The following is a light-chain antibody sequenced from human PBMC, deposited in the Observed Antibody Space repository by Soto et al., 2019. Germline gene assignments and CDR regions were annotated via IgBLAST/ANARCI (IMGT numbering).Light chain of an antibody. Sequence: DIQMTQSPSTVSAYVGDSVTITCRASQSITTWLAWYQQRPGKAPKLLIYAASTLYGGAPSRFSGSGSGTDFALTITSLQAEDFATYYCQQLRMYPSTFGGGTKVDIK. CDR2: AAS. J-gene: IGKJ4*01. CDR1: QSITTW. V-gene: IGKV1-5*01. CDR3: QQLRMYPST.